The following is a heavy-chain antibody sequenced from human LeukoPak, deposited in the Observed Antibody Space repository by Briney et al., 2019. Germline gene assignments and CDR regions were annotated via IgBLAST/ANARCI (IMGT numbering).Heavy chain of an antibody. V-gene: IGHV3-21*04. CDR1: GFTFSSYS. CDR3: AKGGYCSSTSCYVGWFDP. CDR2: ISRSGSYI. Sequence: PGGSLRLSCAAFGFTFSSYSMNWVRQAPGKGLEWVSSISRSGSYIYYADSVKGRFTISRDNSKNTLFLQMNSLRAEDTAVYYCAKGGYCSSTSCYVGWFDPWGQGTLVTVSS. D-gene: IGHD2-2*01. J-gene: IGHJ5*02.